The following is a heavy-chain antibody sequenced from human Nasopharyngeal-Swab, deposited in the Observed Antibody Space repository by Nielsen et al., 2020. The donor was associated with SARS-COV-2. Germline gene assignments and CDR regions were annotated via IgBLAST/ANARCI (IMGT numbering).Heavy chain of an antibody. CDR1: GFTFSSYS. Sequence: GESLNISCAASGFTFSSYSMNWVRQAPGKGLEWVSYISSSSSTIYYADSVKGRFTISRDNAKNSLYLQMNSLRAEDTAVYYCARDPDYDFWSGYSKSFDYWGQGSLVTVSS. CDR2: ISSSSSTI. CDR3: ARDPDYDFWSGYSKSFDY. J-gene: IGHJ4*02. V-gene: IGHV3-48*04. D-gene: IGHD3-3*01.